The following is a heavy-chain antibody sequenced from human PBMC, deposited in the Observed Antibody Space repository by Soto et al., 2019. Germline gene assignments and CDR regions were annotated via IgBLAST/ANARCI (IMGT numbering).Heavy chain of an antibody. Sequence: QVQLQESGPGLVKPSETLSLTCTVSGGSISSYYWSWIRQPPGKGLEWIGYIYYSGSTNYNPPLKRRVPISLDTSKNQCALKLSSVTAADTAVYCCAREGGRTYYFDYWGQGTMVTVSS. CDR1: GGSISSYY. J-gene: IGHJ4*02. D-gene: IGHD3-16*01. CDR2: IYYSGST. V-gene: IGHV4-59*01. CDR3: AREGGRTYYFDY.